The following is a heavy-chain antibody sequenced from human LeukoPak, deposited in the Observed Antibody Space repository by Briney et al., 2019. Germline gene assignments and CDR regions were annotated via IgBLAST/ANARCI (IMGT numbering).Heavy chain of an antibody. CDR1: GFTVSSNY. CDR2: IYSGGST. V-gene: IGHV3-66*04. CDR3: ARPDYYDSSGYSHDAFDI. Sequence: PGGSLRLSCAASGFTVSSNYMSWVRQAPGKGLEWVSVIYSGGSTYYADSVKGRFTISRDNSKNTLYFQMSSLRAEDTAVYYCARPDYYDSSGYSHDAFDIWGQGTMVTVSS. J-gene: IGHJ3*02. D-gene: IGHD3-22*01.